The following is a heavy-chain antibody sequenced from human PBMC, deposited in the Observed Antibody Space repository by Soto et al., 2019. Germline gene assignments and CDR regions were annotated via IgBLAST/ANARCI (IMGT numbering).Heavy chain of an antibody. CDR3: ARRIAARPLDY. Sequence: PSETLSLTCAVYGGSFSGYYWSWIRQPPGKGLEWIGEINHSGSTNYNPSLKGRVTISVDTSKNQFSLKLSSVTAADTAVYYCARRIAARPLDYWGQGTLVTVSS. D-gene: IGHD6-6*01. CDR1: GGSFSGYY. V-gene: IGHV4-34*01. J-gene: IGHJ4*02. CDR2: INHSGST.